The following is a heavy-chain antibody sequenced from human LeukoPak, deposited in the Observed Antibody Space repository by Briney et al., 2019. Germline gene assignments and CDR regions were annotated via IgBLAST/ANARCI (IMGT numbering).Heavy chain of an antibody. CDR1: GGTFSSYA. Sequence: ASVKLSCKASGGTFSSYAISWVRQAPGQGLEWMGGIIPIFSTANYAQKFKGRVTITADKSTNTAYMELSSLRSEDTAVYYCASQDCSGGSCYLTNWFDPWGQGTLVTVSS. CDR2: IIPIFSTA. J-gene: IGHJ5*02. D-gene: IGHD2-15*01. V-gene: IGHV1-69*06. CDR3: ASQDCSGGSCYLTNWFDP.